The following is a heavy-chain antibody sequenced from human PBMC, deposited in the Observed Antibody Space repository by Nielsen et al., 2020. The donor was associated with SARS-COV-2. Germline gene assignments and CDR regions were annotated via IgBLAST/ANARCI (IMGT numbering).Heavy chain of an antibody. Sequence: SGPTLVKPPQTLTLTCTFSGFSLSTSGMCVSWIRQPPGKALEWLALIYWNDDKRYSPSLKSRLTITKDTSKNQVVLTMTNMDPVDTATYYCAHRLAGYSSSWSLDYWGQGTLVTVSS. CDR3: AHRLAGYSSSWSLDY. J-gene: IGHJ4*02. D-gene: IGHD6-13*01. CDR1: GFSLSTSGMC. CDR2: IYWNDDK. V-gene: IGHV2-5*08.